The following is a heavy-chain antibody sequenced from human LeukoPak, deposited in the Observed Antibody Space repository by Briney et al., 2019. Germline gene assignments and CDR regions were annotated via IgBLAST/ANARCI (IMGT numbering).Heavy chain of an antibody. Sequence: GESLKISCKHSGYNFASQWIGWVRQVPGKGLEWMGIINPGNSDIVYTPSLQGQVTFSADRSTSTVFLQWGSLKASDSAMYYCSTRAFSDTSPVAWGQGTLVTVSS. D-gene: IGHD3-22*01. CDR1: GYNFASQW. CDR2: INPGNSDI. CDR3: STRAFSDTSPVA. V-gene: IGHV5-51*01. J-gene: IGHJ5*02.